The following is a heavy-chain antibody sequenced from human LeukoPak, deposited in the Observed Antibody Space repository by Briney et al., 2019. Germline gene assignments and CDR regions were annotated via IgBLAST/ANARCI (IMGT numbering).Heavy chain of an antibody. J-gene: IGHJ4*02. CDR1: GFTFSSYS. CDR2: ISGSGGST. CDR3: AKGVGYCSGGSCQQFDY. Sequence: GGSLRLSCAASGFTFSSYSMNWVRQAPGKGLEWVSAISGSGGSTYYADSVKGRITISRDNSKNTLYLQMNILRAEDTAVYYCAKGVGYCSGGSCQQFDYWGQGTLVTVSS. D-gene: IGHD2-15*01. V-gene: IGHV3-23*01.